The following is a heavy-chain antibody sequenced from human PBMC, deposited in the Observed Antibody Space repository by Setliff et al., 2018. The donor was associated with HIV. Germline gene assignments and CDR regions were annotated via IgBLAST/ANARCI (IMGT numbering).Heavy chain of an antibody. V-gene: IGHV1-69*13. CDR2: IIPIFGTA. J-gene: IGHJ6*02. D-gene: IGHD4-4*01. Sequence: ASVKVSCKASGGTFSSYAISWVRQARGQGLEWMGGIIPIFGTANYAQKFQGRVTITADESTSTAYMELSSLRSEATAVYYRARAVLTTVTNSYGMDVWGQGTTVTVSS. CDR1: GGTFSSYA. CDR3: ARAVLTTVTNSYGMDV.